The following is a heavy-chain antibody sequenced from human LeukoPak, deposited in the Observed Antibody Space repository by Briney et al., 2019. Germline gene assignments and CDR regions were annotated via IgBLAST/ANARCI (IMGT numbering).Heavy chain of an antibody. Sequence: SETLSLTCTVSGGSISSYYWSWIRQPPGKGLEWIGYIYYSGSTYYNPSLKSRVTISVDTSKNQFSLKLSSVTAADTAVYYCARYSSSLWGIDYWGQGTLVTVSS. CDR3: ARYSSSLWGIDY. CDR2: IYYSGST. CDR1: GGSISSYY. D-gene: IGHD6-13*01. J-gene: IGHJ4*02. V-gene: IGHV4-59*08.